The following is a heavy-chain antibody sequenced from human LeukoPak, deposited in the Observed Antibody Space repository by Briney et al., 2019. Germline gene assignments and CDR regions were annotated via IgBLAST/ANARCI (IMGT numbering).Heavy chain of an antibody. V-gene: IGHV4-59*08. CDR3: ASGERGYSYGPLDY. D-gene: IGHD5-18*01. J-gene: IGHJ4*02. Sequence: PSETLSLTCTVSGGSINSFYWSWVRQPPGKGLEWLGYIFYSGSTSYNPSLKSRVTISIDTSKNQLSLKLNSVTAADTAVYYCASGERGYSYGPLDYWGQGTLVTVSS. CDR2: IFYSGST. CDR1: GGSINSFY.